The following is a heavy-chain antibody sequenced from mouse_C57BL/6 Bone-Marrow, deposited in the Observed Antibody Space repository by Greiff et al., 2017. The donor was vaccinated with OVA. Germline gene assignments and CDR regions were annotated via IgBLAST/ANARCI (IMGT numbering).Heavy chain of an antibody. V-gene: IGHV1-4*01. CDR1: GYTFTSYT. J-gene: IGHJ2*01. Sequence: QVHVKQSGAELARPGASVKMSCKASGYTFTSYTMHWVKQRPGQGLEWIGYINPSSGDTKYNQKFKDKATLTADKSSSTAYMQLSSLTSEDSAVYYCARSDELLYYFDYWGQGTTLTVSS. CDR2: INPSSGDT. CDR3: ARSDELLYYFDY.